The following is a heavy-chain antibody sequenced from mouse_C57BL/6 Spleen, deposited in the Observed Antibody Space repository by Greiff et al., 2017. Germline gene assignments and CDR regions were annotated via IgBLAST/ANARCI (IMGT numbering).Heavy chain of an antibody. CDR2: IDPSDSYT. CDR1: GYTFTSYW. V-gene: IGHV1-50*01. D-gene: IGHD1-1*01. Sequence: QVQLQQPGAELVKPGASVKLSCKASGYTFTSYWMQWVKQRPGQGLEWIGEIDPSDSYTNYNQKFKGKATLNVDTSSSTAYMQLSSLTSEDSAVYYCARGANYYGSSRYFGVWGTVATVTVSS. CDR3: ARGANYYGSSRYFGV. J-gene: IGHJ1*03.